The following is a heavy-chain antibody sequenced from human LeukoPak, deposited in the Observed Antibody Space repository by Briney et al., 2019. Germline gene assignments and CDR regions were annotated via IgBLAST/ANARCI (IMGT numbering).Heavy chain of an antibody. CDR3: ARMGIAGPYDAFDI. V-gene: IGHV3-23*01. D-gene: IGHD2-21*01. CDR2: ISGGGGST. J-gene: IGHJ3*02. Sequence: GGSLRLSYAASGFTFTSYAMSGVRQAPEKGLEWGSVISGGGGSTYYADFVKGLFTTARDNSKNTLYLQMTSLRAEDTDVYYCARMGIAGPYDAFDIRGQGTMVTVSS. CDR1: GFTFTSYA.